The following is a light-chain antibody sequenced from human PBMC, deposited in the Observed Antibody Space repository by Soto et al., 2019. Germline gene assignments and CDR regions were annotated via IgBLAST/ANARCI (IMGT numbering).Light chain of an antibody. CDR2: GAS. CDR3: QQYNNWPPVT. J-gene: IGKJ1*01. Sequence: SPATLSLAPVERATLSCTASQFLSSYLAWYQQKPGQPPRLLIYGASTRATGIPARFSGSGSGTEFTLTISSLQSEDFAVYYCQQYNNWPPVTFGQGTKVDIK. CDR1: QFLSSY. V-gene: IGKV3-15*01.